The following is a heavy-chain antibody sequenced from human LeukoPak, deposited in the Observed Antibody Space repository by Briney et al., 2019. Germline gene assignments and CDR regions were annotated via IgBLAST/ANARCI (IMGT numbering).Heavy chain of an antibody. CDR3: AATPMYYYDSSGYSKYDY. Sequence: ASVKVSCKVSGYTLTELSMHWVRQAPGKGLEWMGGFDPEDGETIYAQKFQGRVTMTEDTSTDTAYMELSSLRSEDTAVYYCAATPMYYYDSSGYSKYDYWGQGTLVTVSS. J-gene: IGHJ4*02. CDR2: FDPEDGET. V-gene: IGHV1-24*01. CDR1: GYTLTELS. D-gene: IGHD3-22*01.